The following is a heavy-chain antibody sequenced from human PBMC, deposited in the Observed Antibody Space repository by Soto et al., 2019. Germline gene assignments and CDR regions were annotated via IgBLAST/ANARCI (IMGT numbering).Heavy chain of an antibody. Sequence: SQTLSLTCAISGDSVSSNSAAWNWIRQSPSRGLEWLGRTYYRSKWYNDYAVSVKSRITINPDTSKNQFSLQLNSVAPGDTAVYYCASSYYDSSGPSFDYWGQGTLVTSPQ. V-gene: IGHV6-1*01. CDR1: GDSVSSNSAA. D-gene: IGHD3-22*01. J-gene: IGHJ4*02. CDR3: ASSYYDSSGPSFDY. CDR2: TYYRSKWYN.